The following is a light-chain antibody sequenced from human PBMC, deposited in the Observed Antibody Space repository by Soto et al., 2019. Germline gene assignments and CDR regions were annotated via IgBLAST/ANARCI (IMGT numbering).Light chain of an antibody. J-gene: IGLJ2*01. V-gene: IGLV6-57*04. CDR1: SGSIASND. CDR3: QSYDSSTVV. CDR2: ENN. Sequence: NFMLTQPHSVSESPGKTVTISCTRSSGSIASNDVQWYQQRPVSAPTTVIYENNQRPSGVPDRFSGSTDGSSNSASLTISGLQTEDEADYYCQSYDSSTVVFGGGTKLTVL.